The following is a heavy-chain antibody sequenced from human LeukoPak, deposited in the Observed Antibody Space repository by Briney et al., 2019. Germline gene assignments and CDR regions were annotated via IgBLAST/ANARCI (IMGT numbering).Heavy chain of an antibody. CDR2: INHSGST. D-gene: IGHD3-3*01. CDR3: ARRNRKIFAVVISYYFDY. V-gene: IGHV4-34*01. CDR1: GGSFSGYY. Sequence: PSETLSLTCAVYGGSFSGYYWSWIRQPPGKGLEWIGEINHSGSTNYNPSLKSRVTISVDTSKNQFSLKLSSVTAADTAVYYCARRNRKIFAVVISYYFDYWGQGTLVTVSS. J-gene: IGHJ4*02.